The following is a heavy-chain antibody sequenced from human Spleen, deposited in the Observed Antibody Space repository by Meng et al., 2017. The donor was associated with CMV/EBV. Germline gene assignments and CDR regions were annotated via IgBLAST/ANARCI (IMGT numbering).Heavy chain of an antibody. CDR1: GFTFSSYA. J-gene: IGHJ4*02. D-gene: IGHD3-16*01. V-gene: IGHV3-30-3*01. CDR3: ARGEDRITFGGVPYY. CDR2: ISYDGSNK. Sequence: QVQLVESGGGVVQPGRSLILSCAASGFTFSSYAMHWVRQAPGKGLEWVAVISYDGSNKYYADSVKGRFTISRDNSKNTLYLQMNSLRAEDTAVYYCARGEDRITFGGVPYYWGQGTLVTVAS.